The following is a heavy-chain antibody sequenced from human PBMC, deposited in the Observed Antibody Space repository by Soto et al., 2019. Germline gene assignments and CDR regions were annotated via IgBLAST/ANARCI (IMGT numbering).Heavy chain of an antibody. D-gene: IGHD3-10*01. CDR2: IYTSGST. V-gene: IGHV4-4*07. CDR3: ARVAFRRFGDDAFDI. J-gene: IGHJ3*02. CDR1: GGSISSYY. Sequence: QVQLQESGPGLVKPSETQSLTCTVSGGSISSYYWSWIRQPAGKGLEWIGRIYTSGSTNYNPSLKSRVTMSVDTSMNQFSLKLSSVTAADTAVYYCARVAFRRFGDDAFDIWGQGTMVTVSS.